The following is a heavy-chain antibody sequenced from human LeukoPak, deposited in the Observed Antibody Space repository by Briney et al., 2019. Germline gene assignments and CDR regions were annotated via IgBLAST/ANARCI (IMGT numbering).Heavy chain of an antibody. D-gene: IGHD6-19*01. Sequence: ASVKVSCKASPDTFTRYGITWVRLAPGQGLGWMGWIRAYNGDTNYAQKFQGRVTMTAERSTNTAYMELRGLTFDDTAVFYCATTTATSGSSLYWGQGTLVNVAS. CDR3: ATTTATSGSSLY. CDR1: PDTFTRYG. V-gene: IGHV1-18*01. J-gene: IGHJ4*02. CDR2: IRAYNGDT.